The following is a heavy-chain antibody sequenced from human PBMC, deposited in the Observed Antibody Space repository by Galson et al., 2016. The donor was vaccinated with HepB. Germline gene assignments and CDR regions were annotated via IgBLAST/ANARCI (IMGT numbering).Heavy chain of an antibody. D-gene: IGHD3-22*01. CDR1: GFTFGDHA. CDR3: TRGPPQYYSDSSGYYLFDV. V-gene: IGHV3-49*04. Sequence: SLRLSCAASGFTFGDHAMSWVCQAPGKGLEWVGFIRSNPFGGTTEYAASVKGRFTISRDDSKSIAYLQMNSLKTEDTAVYYCTRGPPQYYSDSSGYYLFDVWGQGTLVTVSS. J-gene: IGHJ4*02. CDR2: IRSNPFGGTT.